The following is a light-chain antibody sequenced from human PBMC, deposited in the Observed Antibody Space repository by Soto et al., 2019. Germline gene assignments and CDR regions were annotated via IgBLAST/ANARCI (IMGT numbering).Light chain of an antibody. CDR2: EVT. V-gene: IGLV2-23*02. CDR3: CSFAGRKTWV. J-gene: IGLJ3*02. CDR1: GTDVGTYNF. Sequence: QSVLTQPASVSGSPGQSITISCTGSGTDVGTYNFVSWFHRHPGKAPQLIIYEVTERPSGVSPRCSGSKSVNTASLTISGLRAEDEADYFCCSFAGRKTWVFGGGTKLTVL.